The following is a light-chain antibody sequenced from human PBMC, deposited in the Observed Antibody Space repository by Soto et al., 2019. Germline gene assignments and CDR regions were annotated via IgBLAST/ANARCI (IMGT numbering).Light chain of an antibody. V-gene: IGLV2-8*01. CDR2: EVS. CDR1: SSDVGGYNY. Sequence: QSVLTQPPSASGSPGQSVTISCTGTSSDVGGYNYVSWYQQHPGKAPKLMIYEVSKRPSGVPDRFSGSKSGNTASLTVSGLQAEDEADYYCSSYAGRNNFGYVFGTGPNVTVL. CDR3: SSYAGRNNFGYV. J-gene: IGLJ1*01.